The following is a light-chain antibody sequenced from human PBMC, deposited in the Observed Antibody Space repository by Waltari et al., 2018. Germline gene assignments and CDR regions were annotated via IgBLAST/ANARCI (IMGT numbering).Light chain of an antibody. Sequence: QSALPQPRSVSGSPGHSVTISCTGTSSDVGGYDYVSWYQQHPGKAPKLVIYDVNKRPARVPDRFSGSKSGNTASLTISGLEADDEADYNCCSYAGRATWAFGGGTKLTVL. V-gene: IGLV2-11*01. J-gene: IGLJ3*02. CDR3: CSYAGRATWA. CDR1: SSDVGGYDY. CDR2: DVN.